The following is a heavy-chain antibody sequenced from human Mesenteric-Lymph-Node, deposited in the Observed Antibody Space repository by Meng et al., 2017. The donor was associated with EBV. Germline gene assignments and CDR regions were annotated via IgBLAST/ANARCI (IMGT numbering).Heavy chain of an antibody. CDR1: GVSFIDYS. J-gene: IGHJ5*02. D-gene: IGHD4-23*01. Sequence: HLQQLGAGLLKPSEPLSLTFSVYGVSFIDYSWNWIRQSPGKGLEWIGEINDSGNTNYNPSLKSRVITSVDTSKNQFSLNLSSVTAADTAVYYCVRETLGYGGINWFDPWGQGTLVTVSS. V-gene: IGHV4-34*01. CDR3: VRETLGYGGINWFDP. CDR2: INDSGNT.